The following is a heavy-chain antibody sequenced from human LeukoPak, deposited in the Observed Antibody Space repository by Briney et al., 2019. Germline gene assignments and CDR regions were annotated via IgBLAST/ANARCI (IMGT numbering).Heavy chain of an antibody. CDR1: GGSISSYH. CDR3: ARAQANWGLY. D-gene: IGHD7-27*01. Sequence: SETLSLTCTVSGGSISSYHWSWIRQPPGKGLEWIGYIYYSGSTNYNPSLKSRVTISVDTSKNQFSLKLSSVTAADTAVYYCARAQANWGLYWGQGTLVTVSS. V-gene: IGHV4-59*01. J-gene: IGHJ4*02. CDR2: IYYSGST.